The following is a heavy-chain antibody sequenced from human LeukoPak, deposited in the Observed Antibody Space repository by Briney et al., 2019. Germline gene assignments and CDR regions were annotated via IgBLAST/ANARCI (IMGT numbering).Heavy chain of an antibody. CDR1: GFTFSSYA. CDR3: AKDKGSGWYLFDY. J-gene: IGHJ4*02. V-gene: IGHV3-23*01. CDR2: ISGSGGST. D-gene: IGHD6-19*01. Sequence: GGSLRLSCAASGFTFSSYAMSWLCQAPGKGLEWVSAISGSGGSTYYADSVKGRFTISRDNSKNTLYLQMNSLRAEDTAVYYCAKDKGSGWYLFDYWGQGTLVTVSS.